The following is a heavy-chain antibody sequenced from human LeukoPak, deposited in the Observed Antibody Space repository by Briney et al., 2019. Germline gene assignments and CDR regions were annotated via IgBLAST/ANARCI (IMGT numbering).Heavy chain of an antibody. CDR3: AKDRASPGFNLFDP. J-gene: IGHJ5*02. CDR2: ISGRGDGT. V-gene: IGHV3-23*01. Sequence: GGSLRLSCAASGFSFSSYAMNWVRQAPGQGLEWVSGISGRGDGTYYADSVRGRFTISRDNSKTTLYLQMNRLRAGDTAVYYCAKDRASPGFNLFDPWGQGTLVTVSS. D-gene: IGHD5-12*01. CDR1: GFSFSSYA.